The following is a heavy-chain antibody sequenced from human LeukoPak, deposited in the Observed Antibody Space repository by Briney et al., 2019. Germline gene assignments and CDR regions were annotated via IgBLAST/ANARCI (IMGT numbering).Heavy chain of an antibody. CDR1: GFTFSSYS. CDR3: AKDYSRTLGTKDVIY. J-gene: IGHJ4*02. V-gene: IGHV3-21*04. D-gene: IGHD1-7*01. CDR2: ISSSSSYI. Sequence: GGSLRLSCAASGFTFSSYSMNWVRQAPGKGLEWVSSISSSSSYIYYADSVKGRFTISRDNAKNSLYLQMNSLRVEDTALYYCAKDYSRTLGTKDVIYWGQGTLVTVSS.